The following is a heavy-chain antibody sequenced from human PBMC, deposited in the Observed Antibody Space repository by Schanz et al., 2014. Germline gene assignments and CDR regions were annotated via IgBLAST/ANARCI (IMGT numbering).Heavy chain of an antibody. CDR2: MQPDSGKT. Sequence: VQLEQSGAEVKKPGSSVKVSCKASGGTFSSFGINWVRQAIGQGPEWMGWMQPDSGKTHYAEKFQGRVAMTRDVSTSTAYMELSSLASEDTAVYYCARGQRRTIGRPFGPWGQGTLVTVSS. CDR3: ARGQRRTIGRPFGP. J-gene: IGHJ5*02. D-gene: IGHD6-25*01. CDR1: GGTFSSFG. V-gene: IGHV1-8*01.